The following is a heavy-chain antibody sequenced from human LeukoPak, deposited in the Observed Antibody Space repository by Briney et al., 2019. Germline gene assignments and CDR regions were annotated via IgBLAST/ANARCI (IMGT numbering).Heavy chain of an antibody. CDR3: AREGLERATD. J-gene: IGHJ4*02. D-gene: IGHD1-1*01. CDR2: FSAYNGNT. CDR1: GYTFTNYG. Sequence: ASVKVSCKASGYTFTNYGFTWVRQAPGQGLEWMGWFSAYNGNTDYAQIFQGRVSMTRDISTSRAYMELRSLRSDDTAVYYCAREGLERATDWGQGTLVTVSS. V-gene: IGHV1-18*01.